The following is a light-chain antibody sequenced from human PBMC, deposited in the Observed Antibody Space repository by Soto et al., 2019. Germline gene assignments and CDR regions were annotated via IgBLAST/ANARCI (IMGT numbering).Light chain of an antibody. Sequence: EIVLTQSPGTLSLSPGERATLSCRASQSVSSSYLAWYQQKPGQAPRLLIYGASSRATGIPDRFSGSGSGTDFTLTISRLGPEDFAVYYCQQFDTSPPSTFGQGTRLEIK. CDR3: QQFDTSPPST. CDR1: QSVSSSY. CDR2: GAS. V-gene: IGKV3-20*01. J-gene: IGKJ5*01.